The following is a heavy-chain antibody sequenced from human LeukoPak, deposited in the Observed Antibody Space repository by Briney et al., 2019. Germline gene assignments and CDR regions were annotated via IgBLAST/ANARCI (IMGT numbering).Heavy chain of an antibody. Sequence: SETLSLTCAVSGDSISSGGYSWSWIRQPPGKGLEWIGYIYNSGSTKYNPSLRSRVTISVDTSKNQFSLKLNSVTAADTAIYYCARNGDDSSDYYYFDYWGQGTLVTVSS. J-gene: IGHJ4*02. CDR1: GDSISSGGYS. CDR2: IYNSGST. D-gene: IGHD3-22*01. CDR3: ARNGDDSSDYYYFDY. V-gene: IGHV4-30-4*07.